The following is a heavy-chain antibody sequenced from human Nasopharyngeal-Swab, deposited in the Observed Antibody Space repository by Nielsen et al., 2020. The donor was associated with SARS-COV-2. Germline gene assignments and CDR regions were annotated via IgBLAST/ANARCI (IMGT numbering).Heavy chain of an antibody. V-gene: IGHV3-74*01. CDR3: ARAGIVGAPGDFDY. D-gene: IGHD1-26*01. CDR2: TKSDGSST. Sequence: GGSLRLSCAASGFTFSSYWMHWVRQAPGKGLVWVSRTKSDGSSTSYADSVKGRFTISRDNAKNTLYLQMNSLRAEDTAVYYCARAGIVGAPGDFDYWGQGTLVTVSS. J-gene: IGHJ4*02. CDR1: GFTFSSYW.